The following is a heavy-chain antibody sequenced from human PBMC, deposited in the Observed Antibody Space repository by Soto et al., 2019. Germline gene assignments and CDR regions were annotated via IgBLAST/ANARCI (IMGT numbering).Heavy chain of an antibody. D-gene: IGHD2-15*01. Sequence: GGSLRLACAASRFTFSSYSMNWVRQAPGKGLEWVSYISSSNRTINYADSVKGRFIISRDNAKNSLYLQMHSLRDEDTAVYYCAREGWPLLQTGMDVWGQGTTVTVSS. V-gene: IGHV3-48*02. CDR3: AREGWPLLQTGMDV. CDR2: ISSSNRTI. CDR1: RFTFSSYS. J-gene: IGHJ6*02.